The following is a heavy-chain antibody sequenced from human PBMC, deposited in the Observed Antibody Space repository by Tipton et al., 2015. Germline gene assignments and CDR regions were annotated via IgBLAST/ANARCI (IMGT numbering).Heavy chain of an antibody. CDR1: GGSISTDNYY. J-gene: IGHJ4*02. Sequence: LRLSCNVSGGSISTDNYYWGWIRQSPGEGLEWIGTIYHSGNPRYNPSLKSRAIISVDTSKNQFSLNLTSVTAADTAVYYCARYYLRSGAFDSWAQGVLVTVSS. CDR2: IYHSGNP. D-gene: IGHD3-3*01. CDR3: ARYYLRSGAFDS. V-gene: IGHV4-39*07.